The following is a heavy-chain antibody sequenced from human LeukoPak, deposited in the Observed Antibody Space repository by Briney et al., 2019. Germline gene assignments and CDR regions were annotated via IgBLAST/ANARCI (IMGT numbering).Heavy chain of an antibody. D-gene: IGHD3-10*01. CDR2: IYYSGST. CDR1: GGSISSYY. J-gene: IGHJ5*02. V-gene: IGHV4-59*08. Sequence: PSETLSLTCTVSGGSISSYYWSWIRQPPGKGLEWIGYIYYSGSTNYNPSLKSRVTISVDTSKNQFSLKLSSVTAADTAVYYCARLRGVISRPEFDPWGQGTLVTVSS. CDR3: ARLRGVISRPEFDP.